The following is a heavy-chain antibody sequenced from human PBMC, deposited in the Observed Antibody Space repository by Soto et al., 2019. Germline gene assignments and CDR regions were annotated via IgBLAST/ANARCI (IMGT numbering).Heavy chain of an antibody. CDR3: ARATYSSSWYAFDY. V-gene: IGHV4-4*02. Sequence: SETLSLTCGVSGGAIRSSNWCRWVRQPPGKGLEWIGEIYHSGSTNYNPSLKSRVTISVDKSKNQFSLKLSSVTAADTAVYYCARATYSSSWYAFDYWGQGTLVTVS. D-gene: IGHD6-13*01. J-gene: IGHJ4*02. CDR1: GGAIRSSNW. CDR2: IYHSGST.